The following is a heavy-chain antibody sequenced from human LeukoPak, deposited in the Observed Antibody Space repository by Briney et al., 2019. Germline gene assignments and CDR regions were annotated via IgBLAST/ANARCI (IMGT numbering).Heavy chain of an antibody. D-gene: IGHD6-19*01. Sequence: KSSETLSLTCTVSGGSISSYYWSWIRQPAGKGLEWIGRIYTSGSTNYNPSLKSRVTMSVDTSKNQFSLKLSSVTAADTAVYYCARDSVAVAGKAPNYYYYYYMDVWGKGTTVTVSS. V-gene: IGHV4-4*07. CDR1: GGSISSYY. J-gene: IGHJ6*03. CDR3: ARDSVAVAGKAPNYYYYYYMDV. CDR2: IYTSGST.